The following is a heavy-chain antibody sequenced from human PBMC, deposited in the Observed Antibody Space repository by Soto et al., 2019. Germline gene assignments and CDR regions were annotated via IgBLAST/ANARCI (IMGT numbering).Heavy chain of an antibody. V-gene: IGHV3-30-3*01. CDR1: GFTFSSYA. CDR3: ARESSSSSGMDV. CDR2: ISYDGSNK. D-gene: IGHD6-13*01. J-gene: IGHJ6*02. Sequence: QVQLVESGGGVVQPGRSLRLSCAASGFTFSSYAMHWVRQAPGKGLEWVAVISYDGSNKYYADSVKGRFTISRDNSKNTLYLKMNSLRAEDTAVYYCARESSSSSGMDVWGQGTTVTVSS.